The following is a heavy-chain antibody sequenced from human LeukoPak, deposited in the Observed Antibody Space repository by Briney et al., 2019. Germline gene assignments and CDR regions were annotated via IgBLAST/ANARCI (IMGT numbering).Heavy chain of an antibody. CDR2: IYYSGST. Sequence: PSETLSLTCTVSGGSLSSSSYYWGWIRQPPGKGLEWIGSIYYSGSTYYNPSLKSRVTISVDTSKNQFSLKLSSVTAADTAVYYCARIKFLEWFSSFNWFDPWGQGTLVTVSS. D-gene: IGHD3-3*01. CDR1: GGSLSSSSYY. V-gene: IGHV4-39*01. J-gene: IGHJ5*02. CDR3: ARIKFLEWFSSFNWFDP.